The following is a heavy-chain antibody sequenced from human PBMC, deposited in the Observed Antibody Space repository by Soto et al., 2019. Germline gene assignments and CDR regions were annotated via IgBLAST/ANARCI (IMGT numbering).Heavy chain of an antibody. V-gene: IGHV4-39*01. CDR1: GGCINISMYS. CDR3: ARVEYYDSSGYTGWYFDL. CDR2: IYYSGST. J-gene: IGHJ2*01. Sequence: PSDTLSITCAVSGGCINISMYSWGWIRQPPGKGLEWIGSIYYSGSTYYNPSLKSRVTISVDTSKNQFSLKLSSVTAADTAVYYCARVEYYDSSGYTGWYFDLSGRGPLVTVHS. D-gene: IGHD3-22*01.